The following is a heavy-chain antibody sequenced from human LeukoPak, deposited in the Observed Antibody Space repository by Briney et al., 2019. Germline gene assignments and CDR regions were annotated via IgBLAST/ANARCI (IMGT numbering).Heavy chain of an antibody. CDR3: ARTLGVDYYDSSGYYLSPYYFDY. Sequence: PSETLSLTCTVSGVSISSNYWSWIRQPPGKGLDWIGYIYYSGSTNYNPSLKSRVTISLDTSKNQFSLKLSSVTAADTAVYYCARTLGVDYYDSSGYYLSPYYFDYWGQGTLVTVSS. V-gene: IGHV4-59*01. CDR1: GVSISSNY. J-gene: IGHJ4*02. CDR2: IYYSGST. D-gene: IGHD3-22*01.